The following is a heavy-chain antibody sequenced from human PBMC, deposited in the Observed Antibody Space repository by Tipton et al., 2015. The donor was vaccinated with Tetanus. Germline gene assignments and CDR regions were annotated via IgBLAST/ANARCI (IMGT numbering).Heavy chain of an antibody. CDR3: ARHTSGSYHAPFDY. J-gene: IGHJ4*02. Sequence: QSGAEVKKPGESLKMSCKGSGYSFTNHWIGWVRQMPGKGLEWMGIIHPGDSDTRYSPSFQGQVTISADKSISTAYLQWSSLKDSASAMYYCARHTSGSYHAPFDYWGRGTLVTVSS. D-gene: IGHD1-26*01. CDR2: IHPGDSDT. V-gene: IGHV5-51*01. CDR1: GYSFTNHW.